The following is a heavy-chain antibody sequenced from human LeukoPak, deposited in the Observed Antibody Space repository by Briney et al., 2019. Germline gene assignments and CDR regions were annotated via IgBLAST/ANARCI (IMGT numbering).Heavy chain of an antibody. CDR1: GDTISSNSAV. Sequence: SQTLSLNCAISGDTISSNSAVWNWLRQSPSRGLEWLGWTYYRSKWYNHYATSVKGRITINPDTSKNQLSLQLNSVTPEDTAVYYCVRVPAAGMYFRHWGQGTLVTVSS. CDR3: VRVPAAGMYFRH. CDR2: TYYRSKWYN. V-gene: IGHV6-1*01. J-gene: IGHJ1*01. D-gene: IGHD6-13*01.